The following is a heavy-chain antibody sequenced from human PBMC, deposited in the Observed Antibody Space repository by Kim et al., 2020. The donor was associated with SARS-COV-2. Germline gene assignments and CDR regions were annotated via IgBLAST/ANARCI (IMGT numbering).Heavy chain of an antibody. J-gene: IGHJ4*02. D-gene: IGHD3-9*01. Sequence: SGSTYYTPYRKSRATIPGDTSENQCSLKVGSVTAADTAVYYCARLDLFDYWGQGTLVTVSS. CDR3: ARLDLFDY. CDR2: SGST. V-gene: IGHV4-39*01.